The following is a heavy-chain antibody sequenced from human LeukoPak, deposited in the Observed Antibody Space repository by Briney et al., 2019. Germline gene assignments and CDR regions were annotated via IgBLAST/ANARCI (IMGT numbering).Heavy chain of an antibody. V-gene: IGHV7-4-1*02. D-gene: IGHD3-22*01. CDR1: GYTFTSYA. J-gene: IGHJ4*02. CDR3: ARGRYYYDSSGYYYRWSNFDY. Sequence: AASVKVSCTTSGYTFTSYAMNWVRQAPGQGVEWMGWINTNTGIPPYTQGFTGRFVFSVDTSVSTAYLQISSLKAEDTAVYYCARGRYYYDSSGYYYRWSNFDYWGQGTLVTVSS. CDR2: INTNTGIP.